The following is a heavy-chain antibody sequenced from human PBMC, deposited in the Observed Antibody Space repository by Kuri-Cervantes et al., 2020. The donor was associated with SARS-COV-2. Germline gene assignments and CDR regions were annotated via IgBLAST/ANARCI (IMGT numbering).Heavy chain of an antibody. D-gene: IGHD3-3*01. CDR2: INSDGSST. J-gene: IGHJ3*02. Sequence: GESLKISCAASGFTFSNYWMHWVRQGPGKGLVWVSRINSDGSSTSYADSVKGRFTISRDNAKNTLYLQMNSLRAEDTAVYYCARDYKVGYTIFGVVISGGAFDIWGQGTMVTVSS. CDR1: GFTFSNYW. CDR3: ARDYKVGYTIFGVVISGGAFDI. V-gene: IGHV3-74*01.